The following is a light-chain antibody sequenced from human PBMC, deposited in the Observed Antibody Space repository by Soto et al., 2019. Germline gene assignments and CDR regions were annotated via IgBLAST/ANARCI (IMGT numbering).Light chain of an antibody. CDR3: QQRSNWQGT. Sequence: ELVLTQSPATLSLSPGERATLSCRASPSISNFLAWYQKKPGQPPRLLIYDASKRATDIPDRFIGSGSGTDFTLTISRLEPEDFAVYYCQQRSNWQGTFGQGTKVDIK. CDR1: PSISNF. CDR2: DAS. V-gene: IGKV3D-11*02. J-gene: IGKJ1*01.